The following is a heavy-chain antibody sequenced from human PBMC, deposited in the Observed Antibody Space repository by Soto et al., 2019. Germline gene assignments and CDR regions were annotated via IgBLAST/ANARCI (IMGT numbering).Heavy chain of an antibody. D-gene: IGHD3-16*02. Sequence: GGSLRLSCAASGFTFSSYAMSWVRQAPGKGLEWVSAISGSGGSTYYADSVKGRFTISRDNSKNTLYLQMNSLRAEDTAVYYCAKDRSDRYDYVWGSYRYEDYYGMDVWGQGTTVTVSS. J-gene: IGHJ6*02. V-gene: IGHV3-23*01. CDR2: ISGSGGST. CDR1: GFTFSSYA. CDR3: AKDRSDRYDYVWGSYRYEDYYGMDV.